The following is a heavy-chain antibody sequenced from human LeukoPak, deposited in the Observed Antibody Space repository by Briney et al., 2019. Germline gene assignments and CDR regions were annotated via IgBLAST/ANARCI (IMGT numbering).Heavy chain of an antibody. CDR2: ISGSGGST. CDR1: GFTFSSYA. Sequence: TGGSLRLSCAASGFTFSSYATSWVRQAPGKGLEWVSAISGSGGSTYYADSVKGRFTISRDNSKNTLYLQMNSLRAEDTAVYYCAKGRRSSGWYYFDYWGQGTLVTVSS. D-gene: IGHD6-19*01. V-gene: IGHV3-23*01. CDR3: AKGRRSSGWYYFDY. J-gene: IGHJ4*02.